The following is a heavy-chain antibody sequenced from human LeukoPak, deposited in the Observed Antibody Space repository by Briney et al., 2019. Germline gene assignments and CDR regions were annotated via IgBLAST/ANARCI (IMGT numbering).Heavy chain of an antibody. D-gene: IGHD2-21*02. CDR1: GYSFTSYW. CDR3: ASHRNCGGDCYSASGGRRDTDAFDI. Sequence: GESLKISCKGSGYSFTSYWIGWVRQMPGKGLEWMGIIYPGDSDTRYSPSFQGQVTISADKSISTAYLQWSSLKASDTAMYYCASHRNCGGDCYSASGGRRDTDAFDIWGQGTMVTVSS. V-gene: IGHV5-51*01. CDR2: IYPGDSDT. J-gene: IGHJ3*02.